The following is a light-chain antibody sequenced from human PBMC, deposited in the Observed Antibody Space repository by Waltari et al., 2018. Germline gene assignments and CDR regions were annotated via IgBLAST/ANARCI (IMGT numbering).Light chain of an antibody. J-gene: IGKJ1*01. CDR1: QSVSSS. CDR2: GAS. Sequence: IVMTQSPGTLSVSPGERATLSCRASQSVSSSVAWYQQKPGQAPRLPIYGASTRTTGVPARFSGSGSGTEFTLTISSLQSEDFAVFYCQQYNDWPQTFSQGTRVEI. V-gene: IGKV3-15*01. CDR3: QQYNDWPQT.